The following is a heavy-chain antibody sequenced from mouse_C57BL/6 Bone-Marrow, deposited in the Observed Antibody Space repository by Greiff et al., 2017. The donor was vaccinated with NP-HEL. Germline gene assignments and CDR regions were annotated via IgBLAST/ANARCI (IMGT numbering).Heavy chain of an antibody. CDR1: GYAFTNYL. CDR3: ARSGNYYYGSSYDY. J-gene: IGHJ2*01. Sequence: QVQLQQSGAELVRPGTSVKVSCKASGYAFTNYLIEWVKQRPGQGLEWIGVINPGSGGTNYNEKFKGKATLTADKSSSTAYMQLSSLTSEDSAVYFCARSGNYYYGSSYDYWGQGTTLTVSS. CDR2: INPGSGGT. D-gene: IGHD1-1*01. V-gene: IGHV1-54*01.